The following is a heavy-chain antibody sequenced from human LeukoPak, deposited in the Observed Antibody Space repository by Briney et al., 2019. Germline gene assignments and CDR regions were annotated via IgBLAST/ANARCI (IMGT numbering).Heavy chain of an antibody. J-gene: IGHJ5*02. CDR3: ARVAAVAGTGSWFDP. V-gene: IGHV1-18*01. CDR1: GYTFTSYD. Sequence: ASVKVSCKASGYTFTSYDINWVRQATGQGLEWMGWISAYNGNTNYAQKLQGRVTMTTDTSTSTAYMELRSLRSDDTAVYYCARVAAVAGTGSWFDPWGQGTLVTVSS. CDR2: ISAYNGNT. D-gene: IGHD6-19*01.